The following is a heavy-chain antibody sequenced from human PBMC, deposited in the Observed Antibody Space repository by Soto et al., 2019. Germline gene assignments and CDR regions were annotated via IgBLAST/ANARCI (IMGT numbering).Heavy chain of an antibody. CDR2: ISFDGRKE. J-gene: IGHJ6*02. V-gene: IGHV3-30*03. Sequence: QLVESGGRGVQPGRSLRLSCEDSEFTFSSYAMHWVRQAPGRGLEWVALISFDGRKEFYADYVKGRFIISRVNSRSMVYLQMDGLRPDDTAIYYCARPIPRWSYHYGMDVWGQGTTVTVSS. CDR1: EFTFSSYA. D-gene: IGHD2-15*01. CDR3: ARPIPRWSYHYGMDV.